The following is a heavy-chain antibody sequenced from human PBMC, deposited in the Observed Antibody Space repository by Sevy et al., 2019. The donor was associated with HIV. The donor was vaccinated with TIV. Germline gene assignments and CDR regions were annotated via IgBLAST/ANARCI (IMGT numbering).Heavy chain of an antibody. V-gene: IGHV1-24*01. CDR2: FDVQDGET. Sequence: ASVKVSCKVSGYSLTKLSIHWVRQGPGKGLEWMGDFDVQDGETIYAKKFQGRLKMTEDTYTDTADIELSRLTSEDTAVYDCAAVGLRYCSGSSCYQGDWFDPWGQGSLVTVSS. CDR1: GYSLTKLS. D-gene: IGHD2-15*01. J-gene: IGHJ5*02. CDR3: AAVGLRYCSGSSCYQGDWFDP.